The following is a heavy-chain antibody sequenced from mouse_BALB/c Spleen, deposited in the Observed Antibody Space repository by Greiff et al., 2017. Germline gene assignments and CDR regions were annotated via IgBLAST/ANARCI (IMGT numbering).Heavy chain of an antibody. Sequence: QVQLQQSGPQLVRPGASVKISCKASGYSFTSYWMHWVKQRPGQGLEWIGMIDPSDSETRLNQKFKDKATLTVDKSSSTAYMQLSSPTSEDSAVYYCARNGNYGAWFAYWGQGTLVTVSA. CDR2: IDPSDSET. V-gene: IGHV1S126*01. CDR1: GYSFTSYW. J-gene: IGHJ3*01. CDR3: ARNGNYGAWFAY. D-gene: IGHD2-1*01.